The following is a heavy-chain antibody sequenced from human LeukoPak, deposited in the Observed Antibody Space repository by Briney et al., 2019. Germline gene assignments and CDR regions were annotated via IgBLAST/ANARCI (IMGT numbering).Heavy chain of an antibody. CDR3: ANRTDVLTGYYNA. V-gene: IGHV3-23*01. Sequence: GGSLRLSCAASGFTFSSYAMSWVRQASGKGLEWVSHVSGSGGSTYYADSAKGRFTISRDNSNNAMYLQMHSLRGDDTAVYYCANRTDVLTGYYNAWGLGTLVTVSS. CDR2: VSGSGGST. CDR1: GFTFSSYA. D-gene: IGHD3-9*01. J-gene: IGHJ5*02.